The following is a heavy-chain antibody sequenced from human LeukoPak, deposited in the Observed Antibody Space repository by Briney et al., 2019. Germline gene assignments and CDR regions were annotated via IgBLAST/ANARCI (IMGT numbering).Heavy chain of an antibody. CDR2: IYSGGTT. CDR1: GFTVSSNY. CDR3: ARDYYGSSGYNLWWYFDL. V-gene: IGHV3-66*02. Sequence: GGSLRLSCAASGFTVSSNYMSWVRQAPGKGLEWVSVIYSGGTTYYADSVKGRFTISRDNSKNTLYLQMNSLRAEDTAVYYCARDYYGSSGYNLWWYFDLWGRGTLVTVSS. D-gene: IGHD3-22*01. J-gene: IGHJ2*01.